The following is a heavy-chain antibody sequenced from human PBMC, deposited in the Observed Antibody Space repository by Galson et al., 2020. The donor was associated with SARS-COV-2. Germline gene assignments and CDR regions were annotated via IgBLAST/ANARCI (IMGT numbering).Heavy chain of an antibody. Sequence: SETLSLTCTVSGGSTSSYWRSWIRQPPGKGLKWIGHTYYSGSTTYNPSLKSRVTISVDTSKTQFSLKLTSVTAADTAVYYCASTAGSYYYGMDVWGQGTTVTVSS. CDR1: GGSTSSYW. V-gene: IGHV4-59*08. CDR2: TYYSGST. D-gene: IGHD3-10*01. CDR3: ASTAGSYYYGMDV. J-gene: IGHJ6*02.